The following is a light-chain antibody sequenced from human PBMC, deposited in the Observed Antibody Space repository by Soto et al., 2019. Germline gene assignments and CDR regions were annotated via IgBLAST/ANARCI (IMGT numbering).Light chain of an antibody. CDR2: DGS. V-gene: IGLV3-21*02. CDR1: NIGARS. Sequence: SYDLTQPPSVSVAPGQTARLTCGGNNIGARSVHWYHQRPGQAPVLVVYDGSVRPSGIPGRFSGSNSGNTATLTIKWVEAGDEGDYYCQVRDSSSDQEIFGGGTKVTVL. J-gene: IGLJ1*01. CDR3: QVRDSSSDQEI.